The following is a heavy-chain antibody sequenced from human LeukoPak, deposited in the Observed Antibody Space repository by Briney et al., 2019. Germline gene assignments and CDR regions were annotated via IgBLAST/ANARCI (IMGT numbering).Heavy chain of an antibody. CDR2: IYYSGST. D-gene: IGHD3-9*01. V-gene: IGHV4-31*03. CDR1: GGSISSGGYY. CDR3: ARGPPQYYDILTGYSPYGWFDP. J-gene: IGHJ5*02. Sequence: SQTLSLTCTVSGGSISSGGYYWSWIRQHPGKGLEWIGYIYYSGSTYYNPSLKSRVTISVDTSKNQFSLKLSSVTAADTAMYYCARGPPQYYDILTGYSPYGWFDPWGQRTLVTVSS.